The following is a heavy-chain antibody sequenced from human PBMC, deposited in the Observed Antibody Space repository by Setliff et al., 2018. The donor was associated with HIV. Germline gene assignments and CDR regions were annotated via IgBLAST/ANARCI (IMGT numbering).Heavy chain of an antibody. CDR2: INHNELT. CDR3: ARISNGFEPNAFDT. J-gene: IGHJ3*02. CDR1: GYSISSSNW. Sequence: SETLSLTCVVSGYSISSSNWWGWIRQPPGKGLEWIGYINHNELTYYNPSLESRIIMSVDTSKKQLSLKLSSVTAVDTAVYFCARISNGFEPNAFDTWGLGTMVTVSS. D-gene: IGHD3-22*01. V-gene: IGHV4-28*01.